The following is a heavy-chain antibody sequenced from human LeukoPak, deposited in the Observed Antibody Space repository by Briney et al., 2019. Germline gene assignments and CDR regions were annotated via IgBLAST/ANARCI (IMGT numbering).Heavy chain of an antibody. CDR3: AKGAITMIVVTEGLFDY. V-gene: IGHV3-23*01. Sequence: PGGSLRLSCAASGFTLSSYAMSWVRQAPGKGLEWVSANSGSGGSTYYADSVKGRFTISRDNSKNTLYLQTNSLRAADTAVYYCAKGAITMIVVTEGLFDYWGQGTLVTVSS. CDR1: GFTLSSYA. D-gene: IGHD3-22*01. CDR2: NSGSGGST. J-gene: IGHJ4*02.